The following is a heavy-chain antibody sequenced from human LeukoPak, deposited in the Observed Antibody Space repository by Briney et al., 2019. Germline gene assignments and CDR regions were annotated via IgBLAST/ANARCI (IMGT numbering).Heavy chain of an antibody. D-gene: IGHD3-10*01. Sequence: SETLSLTCTVSGGSVSSGSYYWSWIRQPPGKGLGWIGYIYYSGSTNYNPSLKSRVTISVDTSKNQFSLKLSSVTAADTAVYYCARDPSNSRGTMVQGVTPHDAFDIWGQGTMVTVSS. V-gene: IGHV4-61*01. J-gene: IGHJ3*02. CDR3: ARDPSNSRGTMVQGVTPHDAFDI. CDR1: GGSVSSGSYY. CDR2: IYYSGST.